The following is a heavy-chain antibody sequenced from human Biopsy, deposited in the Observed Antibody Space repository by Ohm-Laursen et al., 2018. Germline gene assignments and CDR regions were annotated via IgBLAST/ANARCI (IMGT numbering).Heavy chain of an antibody. CDR1: GFAFSYYG. Sequence: SLRLSCAASGFAFSYYGLHWVRQAQGKGLQWVAVMWSDGINKNYADSVKGRFTVSRDNSNNVLYLQMSSLRDEDSAVYYCARDDDTTGHYMILNHWGQGTLVTVSS. CDR3: ARDDDTTGHYMILNH. D-gene: IGHD3-9*01. V-gene: IGHV3-33*01. CDR2: MWSDGINK. J-gene: IGHJ5*02.